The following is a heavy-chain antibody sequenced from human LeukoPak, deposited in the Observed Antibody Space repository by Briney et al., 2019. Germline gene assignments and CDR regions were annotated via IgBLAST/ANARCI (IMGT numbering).Heavy chain of an antibody. CDR2: IIPIFGTR. J-gene: IGHJ5*02. CDR3: ARARQKLVWANWFDP. CDR1: GGTFSSYS. Sequence: SVNVSFKASGGTFSSYSLNWVRQAPGQGLEWMGGIIPIFGTRSYAQKFQGRVTITADKSTSTAYMELTSMRSDDTAVYYCARARQKLVWANWFDPWGQGALVTVSS. V-gene: IGHV1-69*06. D-gene: IGHD6-13*01.